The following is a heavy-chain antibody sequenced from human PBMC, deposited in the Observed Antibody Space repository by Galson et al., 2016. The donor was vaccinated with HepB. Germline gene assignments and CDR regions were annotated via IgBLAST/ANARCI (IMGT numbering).Heavy chain of an antibody. CDR2: ISYDGSNQ. V-gene: IGHV3-30*18. J-gene: IGHJ6*02. D-gene: IGHD6-13*01. Sequence: SLRLSCAASGFTFSSYGMHWVRQAPGKGLEWVELISYDGSNQYYADSVKGRFTISRDNSKNTLYLQMNSLRAEDTAVYYCAKDHRDFWYSEKSAYGMDVWGQGTTVTVSS. CDR3: AKDHRDFWYSEKSAYGMDV. CDR1: GFTFSSYG.